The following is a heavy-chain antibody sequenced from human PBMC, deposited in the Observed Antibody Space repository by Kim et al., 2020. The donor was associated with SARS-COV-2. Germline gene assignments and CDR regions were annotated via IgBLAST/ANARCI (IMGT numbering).Heavy chain of an antibody. J-gene: IGHJ6*03. CDR2: INHSGST. V-gene: IGHV4-34*01. D-gene: IGHD3-10*01. CDR3: ARGLWFRESNYYYYMDV. CDR1: GGSFSGYY. Sequence: SETLSLTCAVYGGSFSGYYWSWIRQPPGKGLEWIGEINHSGSTNYNPSLKSRVTISVDTSKNQFSLKLSSVTAADTAVYYCARGLWFRESNYYYYMDVWG.